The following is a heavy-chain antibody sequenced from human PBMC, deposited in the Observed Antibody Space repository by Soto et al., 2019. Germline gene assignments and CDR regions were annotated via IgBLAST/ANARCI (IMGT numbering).Heavy chain of an antibody. V-gene: IGHV3-9*01. CDR3: AKDMKWGGMTTIHYFDS. J-gene: IGHJ4*02. CDR2: ISWNSETI. D-gene: IGHD4-17*01. Sequence: EVQLVESGGGLVQPGRSLRLSCAASGFSVDDYAMHWVRQAPGKGLEWVSGISWNSETIDYADSVKGRFTISRDNAKSSLFLQMNSLRPDDTALYHCAKDMKWGGMTTIHYFDSWGQGTLVTVSS. CDR1: GFSVDDYA.